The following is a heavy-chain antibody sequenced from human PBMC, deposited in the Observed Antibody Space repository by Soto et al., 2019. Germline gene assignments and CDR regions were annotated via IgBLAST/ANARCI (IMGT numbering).Heavy chain of an antibody. CDR2: ISYDGSNK. CDR1: GFTFSSYG. CDR3: AKDLGVDYGDYSV. J-gene: IGHJ6*02. V-gene: IGHV3-30*18. Sequence: QVQLVESGGGVVQPGRSLRLSCAASGFTFSSYGMHWVRQAPGKGLEWVAGISYDGSNKYYADSVKGRFTISRDNSKNTLYLQMNSLRAEDTAVYYCAKDLGVDYGDYSVWGQGTTVTVSS. D-gene: IGHD4-17*01.